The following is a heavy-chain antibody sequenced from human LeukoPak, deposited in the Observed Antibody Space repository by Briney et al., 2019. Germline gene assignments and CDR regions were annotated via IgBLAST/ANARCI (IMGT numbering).Heavy chain of an antibody. D-gene: IGHD3-16*02. CDR3: ARSLGIGELSSADY. J-gene: IGHJ4*02. CDR1: GGTFSSYA. V-gene: IGHV1-69*13. CDR2: IIPIFGTA. Sequence: ASVKLSCKASGGTFSSYAISWVRQAPGQGLEWMGGIIPIFGTANYAQKFQGRVTITADESTSTAYMELSSLRSEDTAVYYCARSLGIGELSSADYWGQGTLVTVSS.